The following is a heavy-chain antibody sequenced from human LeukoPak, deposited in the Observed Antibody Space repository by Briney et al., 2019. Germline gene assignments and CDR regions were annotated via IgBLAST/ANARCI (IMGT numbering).Heavy chain of an antibody. Sequence: PGGSLRLSCAASGFTFSSYAMSWVRQAPGKGLEWVSAISGSGGRIYYGASVKGRFTISRDNSKNTLNLQMNSLRAEDTAVYYCARLSGRDYFDYWGQGTLVTVSS. J-gene: IGHJ4*02. CDR2: ISGSGGRI. CDR3: ARLSGRDYFDY. V-gene: IGHV3-23*01. CDR1: GFTFSSYA. D-gene: IGHD3-10*01.